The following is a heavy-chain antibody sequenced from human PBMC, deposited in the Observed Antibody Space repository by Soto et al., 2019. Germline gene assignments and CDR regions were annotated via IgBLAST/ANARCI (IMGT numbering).Heavy chain of an antibody. D-gene: IGHD6-13*01. CDR1: GFTVSSTY. V-gene: IGHV3-53*01. CDR2: LYGGGTT. Sequence: GGSLRLSCAASGFTVSSTYMRWVRQAPGKGLEWVSVLYGGGTTYYAGSVKGRFTISRDNSKNTLYLQLDSLRAEDTAVYYCARHPPTSSWPTALDYWGQGALVIVSA. J-gene: IGHJ4*02. CDR3: ARHPPTSSWPTALDY.